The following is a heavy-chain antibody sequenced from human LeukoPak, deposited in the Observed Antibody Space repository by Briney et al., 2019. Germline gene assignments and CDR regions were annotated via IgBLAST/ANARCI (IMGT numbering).Heavy chain of an antibody. V-gene: IGHV4-59*01. CDR2: IYYRGST. CDR3: ARSDYYDSSGFFDY. D-gene: IGHD3-22*01. CDR1: GGPISSYY. J-gene: IGHJ4*02. Sequence: SETLSLTCTVSGGPISSYYWSWIRQLPGKGLEWIGYIYYRGSTKYNPSLKSRVTISVDTSKNQFSLKLSSVTAADTAVYYCARSDYYDSSGFFDYWGQGTLVTVSS.